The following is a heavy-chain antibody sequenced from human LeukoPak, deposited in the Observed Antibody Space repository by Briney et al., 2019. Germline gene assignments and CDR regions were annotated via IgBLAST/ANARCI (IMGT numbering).Heavy chain of an antibody. CDR2: IYYSGST. CDR1: GGSIRSGDYY. Sequence: SGPTLVKPSQTLSLTCTVSGGSIRSGDYYWSWIRQPPGKGLEWIGYIYYSGSTYYNPSLKSRVTISVDTSKNQFSLKLSSVTAADTAVYYCARRSPGVNVFDYWGQGTLVTVSS. V-gene: IGHV4-30-4*08. D-gene: IGHD3-10*01. CDR3: ARRSPGVNVFDY. J-gene: IGHJ4*02.